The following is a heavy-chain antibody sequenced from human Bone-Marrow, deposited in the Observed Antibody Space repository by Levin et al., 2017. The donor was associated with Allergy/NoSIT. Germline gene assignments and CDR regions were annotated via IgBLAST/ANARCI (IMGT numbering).Heavy chain of an antibody. D-gene: IGHD3-10*01. V-gene: IGHV1-69*13. CDR3: ARGNYYYGSGSRAFDI. CDR2: IIPIFGTA. Sequence: SVKVSCKASGGTFSSYAISWVRQAPGQGLEWMGGIIPIFGTANYAQKFQGRVTITADESTSTAYMELSSLRSEDTAVYYCARGNYYYGSGSRAFDIWGQGTMVTVSS. CDR1: GGTFSSYA. J-gene: IGHJ3*02.